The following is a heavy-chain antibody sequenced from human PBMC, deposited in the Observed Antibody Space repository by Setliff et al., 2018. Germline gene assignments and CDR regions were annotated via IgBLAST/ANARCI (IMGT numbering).Heavy chain of an antibody. V-gene: IGHV3-7*03. D-gene: IGHD3-3*01. Sequence: PGGSLRLSCEAFGFTFNNYWMSWVRQAPGKGLGWVANIMQDGGAQYYLDSVKGRFTVSRDNSNNTLYLHMSSLRAEDTAVYFCARIFLYGTSWYFDNWGQGTLVTVSS. J-gene: IGHJ4*02. CDR1: GFTFNNYW. CDR3: ARIFLYGTSWYFDN. CDR2: IMQDGGAQ.